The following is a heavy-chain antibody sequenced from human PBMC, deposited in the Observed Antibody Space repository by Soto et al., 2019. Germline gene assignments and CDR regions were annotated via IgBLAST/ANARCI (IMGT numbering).Heavy chain of an antibody. CDR2: ISAYNGNT. Sequence: ASVKVSCKASGYTFTSYGISWVRQAPGQGLEWMGWISAYNGNTNYAQKLQGRVTITADESTSTAYMELSSLRSEDTAVYYCARASAMAVDRSSYSSGWYRLYYGMDVWGQGTTVTVSS. V-gene: IGHV1-18*04. CDR3: ARASAMAVDRSSYSSGWYRLYYGMDV. CDR1: GYTFTSYG. J-gene: IGHJ6*02. D-gene: IGHD6-19*01.